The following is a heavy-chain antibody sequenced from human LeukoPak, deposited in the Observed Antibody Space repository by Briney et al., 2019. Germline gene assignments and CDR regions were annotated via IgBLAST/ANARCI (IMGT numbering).Heavy chain of an antibody. V-gene: IGHV4-4*07. D-gene: IGHD3-3*01. CDR1: GGSISSHY. J-gene: IGHJ4*02. CDR2: IYTSGST. Sequence: SETLSLTCTVSGGSISSHYWSWIRQPAGKGLEWIGRIYTSGSTNYNPSLKSRVTMSVDTSKNQFSLKLSSVTAADTAVYYCARDSPSYYDFWSGYTPYYFDYWGQGTLVTVSS. CDR3: ARDSPSYYDFWSGYTPYYFDY.